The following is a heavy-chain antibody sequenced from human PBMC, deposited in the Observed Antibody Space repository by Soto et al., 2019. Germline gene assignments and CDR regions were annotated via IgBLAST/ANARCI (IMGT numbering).Heavy chain of an antibody. CDR3: AGHSSGVPGYYYGMDV. J-gene: IGHJ6*02. CDR2: IIPIFGTA. CDR1: GCTFSSYA. D-gene: IGHD3-22*01. V-gene: IGHV1-69*12. Sequence: QVQLVQSGAEVKKPGSSVKVSCKASGCTFSSYAISWVRQAPGQGLEWMGGIIPIFGTADYAQKFQGRVTITADESTSTAYMELSSLKYEDTVVYYCAGHSSGVPGYYYGMDVWGQGTTVTVSS.